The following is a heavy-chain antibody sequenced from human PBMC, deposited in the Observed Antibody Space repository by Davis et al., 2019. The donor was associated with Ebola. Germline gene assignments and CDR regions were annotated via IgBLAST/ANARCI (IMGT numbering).Heavy chain of an antibody. Sequence: GESLKISCAASGFTFSSYWMSWVRQAPGKGLEWVANIKQDGSEKYYVDSVKGRFTISRDNSKNTLYLQMNSLRAEDTAVYYCAKGSGFWSGYSSWFDPWGQGTLVTVSS. CDR1: GFTFSSYW. CDR3: AKGSGFWSGYSSWFDP. D-gene: IGHD3-3*01. V-gene: IGHV3-7*03. CDR2: IKQDGSEK. J-gene: IGHJ5*02.